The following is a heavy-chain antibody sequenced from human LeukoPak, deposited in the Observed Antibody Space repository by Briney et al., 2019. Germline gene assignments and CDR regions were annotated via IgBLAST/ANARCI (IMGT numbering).Heavy chain of an antibody. D-gene: IGHD3-10*01. V-gene: IGHV4-59*01. CDR3: ARAGPWQIDP. Sequence: PSETLSLTCIVSGGFISSYYWSWIRQPPGKGLEWIGHIFYTGSSNYNPSLKSRVTISLDRSKNQFSLRLTSVTAADTAVYYCARAGPWQIDPWGQGTLVTVSS. CDR2: IFYTGSS. CDR1: GGFISSYY. J-gene: IGHJ5*02.